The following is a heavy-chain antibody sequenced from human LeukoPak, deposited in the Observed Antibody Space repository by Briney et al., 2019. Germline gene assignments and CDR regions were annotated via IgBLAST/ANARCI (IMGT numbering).Heavy chain of an antibody. J-gene: IGHJ3*02. CDR1: GYTLTELS. CDR2: FDPEDGET. D-gene: IGHD2-15*01. V-gene: IGHV1-24*01. CDR3: ARRYCSGGSCYSQHNAFDI. Sequence: ASVKVSCKVSGYTLTELSMHWVRQAPGKGLEWMGDFDPEDGETIYAQKFQGRVTMTEDTSTDTAYMELNSLRSDDTAVYYCARRYCSGGSCYSQHNAFDIWGQGTMVTVSS.